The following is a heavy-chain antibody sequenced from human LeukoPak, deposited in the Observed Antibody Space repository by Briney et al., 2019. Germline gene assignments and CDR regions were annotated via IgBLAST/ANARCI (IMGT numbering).Heavy chain of an antibody. D-gene: IGHD4-23*01. Sequence: PGRSLRLSCAASGFTFSSYSMNWVRQAPGKGLEWVSSISSSSSYIYYADSVKGRFTISRDNAKNSLYLQMNSLRAEDTAVYYCARRSLDYGGAYGAFDIWGQGTMVTVSS. CDR2: ISSSSSYI. CDR1: GFTFSSYS. J-gene: IGHJ3*02. V-gene: IGHV3-21*01. CDR3: ARRSLDYGGAYGAFDI.